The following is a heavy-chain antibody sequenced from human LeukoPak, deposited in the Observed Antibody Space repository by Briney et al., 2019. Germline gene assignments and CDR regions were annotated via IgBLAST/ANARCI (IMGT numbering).Heavy chain of an antibody. CDR2: ILPKSGGT. CDR3: ARERGVGDSAFDY. V-gene: IGHV1-2*06. D-gene: IGHD2-8*01. CDR1: GYIFTDYY. Sequence: ASVKVSCKASGYIFTDYYMHWVRQVPGQGLEWVGRILPKSGGTTYAQKFQGRVTVTRDTSIGTAYMELSRLTSDDTAVYYCARERGVGDSAFDYWGQGSLVTVSS. J-gene: IGHJ4*02.